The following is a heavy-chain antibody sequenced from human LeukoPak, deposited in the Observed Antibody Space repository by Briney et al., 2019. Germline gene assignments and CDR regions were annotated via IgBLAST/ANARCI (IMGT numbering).Heavy chain of an antibody. CDR1: GGSITSPENY. CDR3: ASIFYYSVPF. Sequence: SETLSLTCTVSGGSITSPENYWGWVRQPPGKGLEWIGNIYYSGDTYYNSSLRSRVTLSVDTSQNHFSLRLTSMTAADTAVYYCASIFYYSVPFWGQGALVIVSS. D-gene: IGHD3-10*02. CDR2: IYYSGDT. V-gene: IGHV4-39*02. J-gene: IGHJ4*02.